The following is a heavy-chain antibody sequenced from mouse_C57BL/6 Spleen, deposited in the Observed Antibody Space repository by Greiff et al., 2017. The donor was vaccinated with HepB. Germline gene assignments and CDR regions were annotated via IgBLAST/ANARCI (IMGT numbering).Heavy chain of an antibody. D-gene: IGHD1-1*01. Sequence: QVQLQQPGAELVRPGSSVKLSCKASGYTFTSYWMAWVKQRPGQGLEWIGNIYPSDSETHYNQKFKDKATLTVDKSSSTAYMQLSSLTSEDSAVYYCARVRDYYGSSAWYFDVWGTGTTVTVSS. J-gene: IGHJ1*03. CDR3: ARVRDYYGSSAWYFDV. CDR2: IYPSDSET. CDR1: GYTFTSYW. V-gene: IGHV1-61*01.